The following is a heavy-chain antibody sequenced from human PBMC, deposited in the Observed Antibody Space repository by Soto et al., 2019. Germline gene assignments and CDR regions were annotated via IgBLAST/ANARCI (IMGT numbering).Heavy chain of an antibody. CDR2: IIPIFGTA. Sequence: QVQLVQSGAEVKKPGSSVKVSCKASGGTFNSYAISWVRQAPGQGLEWMGGIIPIFGTANYAQKFQGRVTITADESTSTAYMELSSLRSEDTAVYYCARGGTTVTRWWFDPWGQGTLVTVSS. V-gene: IGHV1-69*12. D-gene: IGHD4-4*01. CDR1: GGTFNSYA. CDR3: ARGGTTVTRWWFDP. J-gene: IGHJ5*02.